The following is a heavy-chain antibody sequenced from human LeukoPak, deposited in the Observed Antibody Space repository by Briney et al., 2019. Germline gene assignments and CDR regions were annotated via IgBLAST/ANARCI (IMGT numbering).Heavy chain of an antibody. CDR1: GYTFTGYY. D-gene: IGHD2-2*01. CDR3: ERSYCSSTSCYGYFDY. J-gene: IGHJ4*02. Sequence: ASVKVSCKASGYTFTGYYMHWARQAPGQGLEWMGLINPNSGGTNYAQNFQGWVTMTRDTSISTDYMDLSRLRSDDTAVSYCERSYCSSTSCYGYFDYWGQGTLVTVSS. V-gene: IGHV1-2*04. CDR2: INPNSGGT.